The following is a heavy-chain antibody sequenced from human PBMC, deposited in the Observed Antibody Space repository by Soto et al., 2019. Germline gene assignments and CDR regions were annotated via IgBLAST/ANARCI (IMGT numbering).Heavy chain of an antibody. CDR1: GVPISGSDYH. J-gene: IGHJ2*01. D-gene: IGHD6-13*01. CDR2: IFPSGAT. V-gene: IGHV4-30-4*01. CDR3: ARGSAAKRYCDL. Sequence: QVQLQESGPGLVKPSQTLSLMCTVSGVPISGSDYHWSWIRQSPGKVLEWIGYIFPSGATHYNSSRGSRTTMSVETSKRQVSPRLTAVTAADTAGYFGARGSAAKRYCDLGGRGTLDAVSS.